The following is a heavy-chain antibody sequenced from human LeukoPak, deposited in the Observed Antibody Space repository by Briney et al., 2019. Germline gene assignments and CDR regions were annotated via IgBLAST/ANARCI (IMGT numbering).Heavy chain of an antibody. V-gene: IGHV3-23*01. CDR1: GFTFNNYA. Sequence: GGSLRLSCAASGFTFNNYALTRVRQSPGKGLEWVSSISGSGGRTYLADSVKGRFTISRDNSKNTVHLQMNSLRAGDTAIYYCAKDRELGLLEYWGQGTLVTVSS. J-gene: IGHJ4*02. D-gene: IGHD7-27*01. CDR3: AKDRELGLLEY. CDR2: ISGSGGRT.